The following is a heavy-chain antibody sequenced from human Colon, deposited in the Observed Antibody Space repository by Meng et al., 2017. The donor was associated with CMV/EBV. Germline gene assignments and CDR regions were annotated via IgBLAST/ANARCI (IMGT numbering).Heavy chain of an antibody. CDR1: GNSFSGYY. D-gene: IGHD4-23*01. Sequence: ASGNSFSGYYVHWVRQAPGQGLEWLGWINHNSGGTNYEQKFQGRVTMTRDTSISTAYMELTRLRSDDTAVYYCARVQMWGGNSADFDYWGQGTLVTVSS. CDR2: INHNSGGT. V-gene: IGHV1-2*02. J-gene: IGHJ4*02. CDR3: ARVQMWGGNSADFDY.